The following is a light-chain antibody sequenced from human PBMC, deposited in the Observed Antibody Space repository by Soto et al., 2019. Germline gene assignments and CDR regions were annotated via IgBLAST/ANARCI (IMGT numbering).Light chain of an antibody. V-gene: IGKV3-15*01. CDR2: SPP. CDR3: QQYNNWPPYT. Sequence: ETVMTQSPATLSVSPGEGATLSCRASHSMANNLAWYQQRPGQAPRLLIYSPPTRATGIPARFSGSGSGTEFTLTISSLQSEDFAVYYCQQYNNWPPYTFGQGTKLEIK. CDR1: HSMANN. J-gene: IGKJ2*01.